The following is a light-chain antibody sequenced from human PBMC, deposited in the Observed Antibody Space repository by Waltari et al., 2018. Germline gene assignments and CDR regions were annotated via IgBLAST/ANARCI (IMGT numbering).Light chain of an antibody. CDR2: DAS. Sequence: DIQMTQSPSSLSASVGDRVTITCQASQDINNYLNWYQQKPGKAPKLLIYDASNLETGVTSRFSGSGSGTYFTFTISSLQPEDIATLYCQQYEDLPFTFGGGTKVDIK. CDR3: QQYEDLPFT. J-gene: IGKJ4*01. V-gene: IGKV1-33*01. CDR1: QDINNY.